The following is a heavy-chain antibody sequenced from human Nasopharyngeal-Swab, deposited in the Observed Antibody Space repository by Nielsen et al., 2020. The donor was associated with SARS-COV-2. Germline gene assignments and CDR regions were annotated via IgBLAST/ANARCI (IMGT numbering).Heavy chain of an antibody. J-gene: IGHJ6*02. Sequence: WIRQPPGKGLEWIGYIYYSGSTNCNPSLKSRVTISVDTSKNQFSLKLSSVTAADTAVYYCARGYSSSYFSYYYYGLDVWGQGTTVTVSS. CDR2: IYYSGST. CDR3: ARGYSSSYFSYYYYGLDV. V-gene: IGHV4-59*01. D-gene: IGHD6-6*01.